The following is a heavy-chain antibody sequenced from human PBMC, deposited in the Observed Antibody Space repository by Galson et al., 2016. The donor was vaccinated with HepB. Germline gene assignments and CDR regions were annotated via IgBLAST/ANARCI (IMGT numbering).Heavy chain of an antibody. Sequence: ETLSLTCTASGVSVSSLYWSWIRQPPGKGLEWIGYIYYSGITNYNPSLKSRVTISVDTSKNQFSLKLSSVTAADTAVYYCARGGYDFWSGPGSGWFDPWGQGTLVTVSS. CDR2: IYYSGIT. D-gene: IGHD3-3*01. CDR1: GVSVSSLY. J-gene: IGHJ5*02. V-gene: IGHV4-59*02. CDR3: ARGGYDFWSGPGSGWFDP.